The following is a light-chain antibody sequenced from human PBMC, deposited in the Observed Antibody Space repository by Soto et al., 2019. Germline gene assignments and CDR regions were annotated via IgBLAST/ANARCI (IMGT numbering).Light chain of an antibody. CDR3: QDYSPYSWT. V-gene: IGKV1-5*01. Sequence: DIQMTQSPSTLSVSVGDTVTITCRASESISSWLAWYQEKPGKAPNLLIYDASSLESGVPSRFSGSGSGTEFTLTISSLQPDDFATYYCQDYSPYSWTFGQGTKVDI. CDR1: ESISSW. CDR2: DAS. J-gene: IGKJ1*01.